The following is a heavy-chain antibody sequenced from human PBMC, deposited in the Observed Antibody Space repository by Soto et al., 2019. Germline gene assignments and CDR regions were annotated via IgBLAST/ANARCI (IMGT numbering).Heavy chain of an antibody. CDR1: GFTVSSNY. CDR3: ARDTRRRVNSSSWGYFDY. V-gene: IGHV3-53*01. D-gene: IGHD6-6*01. CDR2: IYSGGST. Sequence: PGRSLRLSCAASGFTVSSNYMSWVRQAPGKGLEWVSVIYSGGSTYYADSVKGRFTISRDNSKNTLYLQMNSLRAEDTAVYYCARDTRRRVNSSSWGYFDYWGQGTLVTV. J-gene: IGHJ4*02.